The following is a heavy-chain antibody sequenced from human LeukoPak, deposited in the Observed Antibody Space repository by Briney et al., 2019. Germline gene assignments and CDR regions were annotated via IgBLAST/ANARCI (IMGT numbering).Heavy chain of an antibody. D-gene: IGHD3-9*01. J-gene: IGHJ6*03. CDR3: ARVYYDILTGYYLSMDV. V-gene: IGHV1-2*02. CDR1: GYTFTGYY. CDR2: INPNSGGT. Sequence: GESLKISCKGSGYTFTGYYMHWVRQAPGQGLEWMGWINPNSGGTDYAQKFQGRVNMTRDTSISTAYMELSRLRSDDTAVYYCARVYYDILTGYYLSMDVWGKGTTVTVSS.